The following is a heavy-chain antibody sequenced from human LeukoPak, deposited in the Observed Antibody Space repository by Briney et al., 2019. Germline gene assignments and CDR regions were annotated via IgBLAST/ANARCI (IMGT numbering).Heavy chain of an antibody. CDR1: GFTFSSYG. D-gene: IGHD3-10*01. CDR2: IWYDGSNK. CDR3: AKVSGGKGGYFDY. V-gene: IGHV3-33*06. J-gene: IGHJ4*02. Sequence: GRSLRLSCAASGFTFSSYGMHWVRQATGKGLEWVAVIWYDGSNKYYADSVKGRFTISRDNSKNTLYLQMNSLRAEDTAVYYCAKVSGGKGGYFDYWGQGTLVTVSS.